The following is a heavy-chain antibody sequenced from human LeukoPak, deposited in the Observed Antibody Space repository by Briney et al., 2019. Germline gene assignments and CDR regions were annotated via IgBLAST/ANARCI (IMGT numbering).Heavy chain of an antibody. CDR1: GGSISSYY. CDR3: ARGIPSLRFFDY. Sequence: PSETLSLTCTVSGGSISSYYWSWIRQPPGKGLEWIGYIYYSGSTNYNPSLKSRVTISVDTSKNQFSLKLSSVTAADTAVYYCARGIPSLRFFDYWGQGTLVTVSS. D-gene: IGHD5-12*01. V-gene: IGHV4-59*12. J-gene: IGHJ4*02. CDR2: IYYSGST.